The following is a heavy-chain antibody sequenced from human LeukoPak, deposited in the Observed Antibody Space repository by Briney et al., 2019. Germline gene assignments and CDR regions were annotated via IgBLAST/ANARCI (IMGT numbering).Heavy chain of an antibody. V-gene: IGHV4-34*01. CDR3: ARVRGGNYSGYDQYYFDY. D-gene: IGHD5-12*01. J-gene: IGHJ4*02. CDR2: INHSGST. Sequence: SETLSLTCAVYGGSFRGYYWSWIRQPPGKGLEWIGEINHSGSTNYNPSLKSRVTISVDTSKNQFSLKLSSVTAADTAVYYCARVRGGNYSGYDQYYFDYWGQGTLVTVSS. CDR1: GGSFRGYY.